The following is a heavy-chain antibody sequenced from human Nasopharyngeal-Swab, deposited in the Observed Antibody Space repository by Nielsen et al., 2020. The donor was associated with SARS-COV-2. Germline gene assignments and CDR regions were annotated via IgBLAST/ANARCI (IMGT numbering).Heavy chain of an antibody. CDR3: ARVPNRGYFDY. D-gene: IGHD3-10*01. V-gene: IGHV3-74*01. CDR1: GFTFSSYW. CDR2: MNSDGSST. Sequence: GESLKISCTASGFTFSSYWMHWVRQAPGKGLVWVSRMNSDGSSTSYADSVKGRFTISRDNAKNTLYLQMNSLRAEDTAVYYCARVPNRGYFDYWGQGTLVTVSS. J-gene: IGHJ4*02.